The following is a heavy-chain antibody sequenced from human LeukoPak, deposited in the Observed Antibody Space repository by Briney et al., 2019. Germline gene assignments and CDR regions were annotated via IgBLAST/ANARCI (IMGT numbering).Heavy chain of an antibody. V-gene: IGHV3-7*01. J-gene: IGHJ4*02. CDR2: VKGDGSAT. CDR3: ARSRGDF. Sequence: GGSLRLSCAASGITFSSYGMTWVRQAPGRGLEWLASVKGDGSATSYVDSVKGRFTISRDNAKNSLYLQMNSLRADDTALYYCARSRGDFWGQGTLVTVSS. CDR1: GITFSSYG.